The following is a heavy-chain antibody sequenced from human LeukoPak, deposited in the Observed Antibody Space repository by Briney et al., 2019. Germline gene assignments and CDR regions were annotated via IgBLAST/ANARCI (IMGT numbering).Heavy chain of an antibody. CDR2: IKQDGSEK. D-gene: IGHD3-10*01. CDR3: AKLSGSYWVFDY. J-gene: IGHJ4*02. V-gene: IGHV3-7*03. CDR1: GFTFSSYW. Sequence: GGSLRLSCAASGFTFSSYWMSWVRQAPGKGLEWEANIKQDGSEKYYVDSVKGRFTISRDNAKNSLYLQMNSLRAEDTAFYYCAKLSGSYWVFDYWGQGTLVTVSS.